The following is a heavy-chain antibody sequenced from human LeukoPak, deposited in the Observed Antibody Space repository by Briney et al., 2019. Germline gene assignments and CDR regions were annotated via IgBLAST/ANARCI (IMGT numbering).Heavy chain of an antibody. CDR2: VDPEDGET. V-gene: IGHV1-69-2*01. CDR1: GYTFTDYY. CDR3: ATDLQNEGTGIR. D-gene: IGHD1-14*01. Sequence: ASVKVSCKVSGYTFTDYYMHWVQQAPGRGLEWMGLVDPEDGETIYAEKFQGRVTITADTSTDTAYMELSSLRSEDTAVYYCATDLQNEGTGIRWGQGTLVTVSS. J-gene: IGHJ4*02.